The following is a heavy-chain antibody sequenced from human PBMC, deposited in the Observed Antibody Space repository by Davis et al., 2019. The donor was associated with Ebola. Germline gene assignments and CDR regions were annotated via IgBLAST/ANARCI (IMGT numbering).Heavy chain of an antibody. Sequence: ASVKVSCKASGYTFTSYYMHWVRQAPGQGLEWMGIINPSGGSTSYAQKFQGRVTMTRDTSISTAYMELSRLRSDDTAVYYCARVWELLDYWGQGTLVTVSS. J-gene: IGHJ4*02. CDR3: ARVWELLDY. CDR1: GYTFTSYY. CDR2: INPSGGST. V-gene: IGHV1-46*01. D-gene: IGHD1-26*01.